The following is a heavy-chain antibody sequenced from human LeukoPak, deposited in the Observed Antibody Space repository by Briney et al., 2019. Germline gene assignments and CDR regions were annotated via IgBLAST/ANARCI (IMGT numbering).Heavy chain of an antibody. CDR1: GGSISSSSYY. D-gene: IGHD3-9*01. CDR3: ARHSFYDNPAYFDY. J-gene: IGHJ4*02. Sequence: SETLSLTCTVSGGSISSSSYYWGWIRQPPGKGLEWIGSIYYSGNTYYTPSLRSRVTILLDTSKNQFSLKLSSVTAADTAVYYCARHSFYDNPAYFDYWGQGTLVTVSS. V-gene: IGHV4-39*01. CDR2: IYYSGNT.